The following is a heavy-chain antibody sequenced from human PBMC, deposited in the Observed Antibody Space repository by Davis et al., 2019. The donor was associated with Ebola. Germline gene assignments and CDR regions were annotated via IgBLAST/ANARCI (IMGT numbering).Heavy chain of an antibody. J-gene: IGHJ5*02. CDR2: VTAYGSNT. Sequence: PGGSLRLSCVSSGFTFGNFAMSWVRQAPGQGLEWVSTVTAYGSNTFYADSVRGRLTTSRDNSKNTIDLQMNSLRAEDTALYYCARAYVGFCSGGSCFRLDPWGQGTLVTVSS. CDR1: GFTFGNFA. CDR3: ARAYVGFCSGGSCFRLDP. V-gene: IGHV3-23*01. D-gene: IGHD2-15*01.